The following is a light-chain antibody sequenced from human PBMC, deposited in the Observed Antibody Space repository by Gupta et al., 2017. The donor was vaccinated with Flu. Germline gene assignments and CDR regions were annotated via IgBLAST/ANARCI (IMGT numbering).Light chain of an antibody. J-gene: IGLJ2*01. CDR1: SSDIGGSDY. V-gene: IGLV2-8*01. Sequence: QSALNQPPSASGSPGQSVTLSCTGTSSDIGGSDYVSWYQQHPGKAPKLILYEVTKRASGVPDRFSGSKSANTASLIVSGLQPEDEADYYCSSYGGNNNVVFGGGTKVTVL. CDR2: EVT. CDR3: SSYGGNNNVV.